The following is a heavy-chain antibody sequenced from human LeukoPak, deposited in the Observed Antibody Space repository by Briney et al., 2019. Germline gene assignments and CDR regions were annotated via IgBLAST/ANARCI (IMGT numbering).Heavy chain of an antibody. D-gene: IGHD1-26*01. V-gene: IGHV3-30*18. CDR3: AKDSGSYYKADHFDY. Sequence: GGSLRLSCAASGFTFSSYGMHWVRQAPGKGLEWVAVISYDGSNKYYADSVKGRFTISRDNSKNTLYLQMNSLRAEDTAVYYCAKDSGSYYKADHFDYWGQGTLVTVSS. CDR1: GFTFSSYG. CDR2: ISYDGSNK. J-gene: IGHJ4*02.